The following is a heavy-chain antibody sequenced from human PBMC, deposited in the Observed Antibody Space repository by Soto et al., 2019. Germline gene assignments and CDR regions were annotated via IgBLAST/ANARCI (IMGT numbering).Heavy chain of an antibody. J-gene: IGHJ4*02. D-gene: IGHD1-26*01. CDR2: ISSSGYI. Sequence: GGSLRLSCAASGFNFNSYTINWVRQAPGKRLEWLSSISSSGYIFSTDSVRGRFTISRDNAKNSVYLQINSLRAEDTAVYFCARAFGGSYDYWGQGTRVTVSS. CDR1: GFNFNSYT. CDR3: ARAFGGSYDY. V-gene: IGHV3-21*01.